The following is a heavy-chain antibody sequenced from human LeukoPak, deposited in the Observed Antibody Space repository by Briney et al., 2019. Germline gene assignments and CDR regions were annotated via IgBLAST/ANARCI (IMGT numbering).Heavy chain of an antibody. D-gene: IGHD3-22*01. V-gene: IGHV4-34*01. CDR3: ARPEDYESSGYSSYFQH. J-gene: IGHJ1*01. CDR1: VGSLCGYY. CDR2: INHSGKT. Sequence: SETLSLTCAVYVGSLCGYYWSWIRHPPGKGVEWIGEINHSGKTNYNPSTKRRVTISVDTSKNQFPLRQNSVTAADTAVYYCARPEDYESSGYSSYFQHWGQGTLVTVSS.